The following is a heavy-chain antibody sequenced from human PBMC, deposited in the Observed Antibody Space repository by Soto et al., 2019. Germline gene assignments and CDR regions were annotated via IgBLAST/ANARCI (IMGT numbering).Heavy chain of an antibody. CDR3: ARARSIAARPLAIDP. CDR2: INPSGGST. Sequence: VASVKVSCKASGYTFTSYYMHWVRQAPGQGLEWMGIINPSGGSTSYAQKFQGRVTMTRDTSTSTVYMELSSLRSEDTAVYYCARARSIAARPLAIDPWGQGTLVTVSS. D-gene: IGHD6-6*01. V-gene: IGHV1-46*01. CDR1: GYTFTSYY. J-gene: IGHJ5*02.